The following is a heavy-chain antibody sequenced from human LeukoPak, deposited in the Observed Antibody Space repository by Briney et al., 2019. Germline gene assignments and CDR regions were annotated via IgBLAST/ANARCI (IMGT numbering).Heavy chain of an antibody. V-gene: IGHV4-34*01. CDR2: INHSGST. CDR3: ARGSTGYSYGYASFDI. Sequence: SETLSLTCAVYGGSFSGYYWSWIRQPPGKGLEWIGEINHSGSTNYNPSLKSRVTISVDTSKNQFSLKLSSVTAADTAVYYCARGSTGYSYGYASFDIWSQGTMVTVSS. CDR1: GGSFSGYY. J-gene: IGHJ3*02. D-gene: IGHD5-18*01.